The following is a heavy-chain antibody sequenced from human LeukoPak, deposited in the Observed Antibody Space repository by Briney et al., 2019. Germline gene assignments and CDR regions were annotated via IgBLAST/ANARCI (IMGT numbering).Heavy chain of an antibody. CDR1: GFTFSDYY. D-gene: IGHD3-10*01. V-gene: IGHV3-11*01. CDR2: ISSSGSTI. Sequence: PGGSLRLSCAASGFTFSDYYMSWIRQAPGKGLEWVSYISSSGSTIYYADSVKGRFTISRDNAKNSLYLQMNSLRAEDTAVYYCAKNPPVLWFGELLYALDYWSQGTLVTVSS. CDR3: AKNPPVLWFGELLYALDY. J-gene: IGHJ4*02.